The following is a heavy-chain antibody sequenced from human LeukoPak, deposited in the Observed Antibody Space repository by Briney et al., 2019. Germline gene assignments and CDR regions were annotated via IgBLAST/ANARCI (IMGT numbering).Heavy chain of an antibody. Sequence: ASVKVSCKASGYTFTSYDISWVRQAPGQGLEWMGWISTYNGNTNYPQKLQGRVTMTTDTSTSTAYMELRSLRPDDTAVYYCARERRDDYNWDASHIWGQGTMVTVSS. CDR2: ISTYNGNT. D-gene: IGHD5-24*01. CDR1: GYTFTSYD. V-gene: IGHV1-18*01. J-gene: IGHJ3*02. CDR3: ARERRDDYNWDASHI.